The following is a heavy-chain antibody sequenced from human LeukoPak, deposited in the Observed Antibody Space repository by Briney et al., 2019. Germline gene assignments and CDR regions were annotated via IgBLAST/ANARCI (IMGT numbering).Heavy chain of an antibody. CDR3: ATGAYCDH. V-gene: IGHV3-23*01. Sequence: GGSLRLSCTASGFTFSSYAMSWVRQAPGKGLEWVSGIIGSGGSTYYADSVKGRFTISRDNSESTLYLQMNGLRAEDTAIYFCATGAYCDHWGQGTLVTVSS. J-gene: IGHJ4*02. CDR2: IIGSGGST. CDR1: GFTFSSYA.